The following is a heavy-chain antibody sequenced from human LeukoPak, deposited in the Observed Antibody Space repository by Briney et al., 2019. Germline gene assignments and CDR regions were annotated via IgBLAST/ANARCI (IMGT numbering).Heavy chain of an antibody. CDR2: INPNSGGT. CDR3: ARVLDYYDSSDHLDY. D-gene: IGHD3-22*01. V-gene: IGHV1-2*06. J-gene: IGHJ4*02. CDR1: GYSFTCYY. Sequence: ASVKVSCKASGYSFTCYYMHWVRQAPGQWLEWMGRINPNSGGTNYAQKFQGRVTMTRDTSISTAYMELSRLRSDDTAVYYCARVLDYYDSSDHLDYWGQGTLVTVSS.